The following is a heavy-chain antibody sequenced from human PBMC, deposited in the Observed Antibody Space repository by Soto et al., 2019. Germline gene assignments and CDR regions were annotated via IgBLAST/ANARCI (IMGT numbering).Heavy chain of an antibody. CDR3: ATVSAWQFYFFMDV. CDR1: GYTFTNYD. CDR2: MNPNSGDT. Sequence: QVQLVQSGAEVKKPGASVKVSCKASGYTFTNYDINWVRQATGQGLEWMGWMNPNSGDTGYAQNFQGRVTMTRNTSISTAYMELSSLRSKDTAVYYCATVSAWQFYFFMDVWGKGTTVTVSS. V-gene: IGHV1-8*01. J-gene: IGHJ6*03. D-gene: IGHD6-19*01.